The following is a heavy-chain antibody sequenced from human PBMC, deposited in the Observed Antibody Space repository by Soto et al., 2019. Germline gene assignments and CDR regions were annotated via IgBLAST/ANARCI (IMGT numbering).Heavy chain of an antibody. CDR3: AHRAQDSSSWYVLGVWFDP. CDR2: IYWDDDK. V-gene: IGHV2-5*02. Sequence: SGPTLVNPTQTLTLTCTFSGFSLSTSGVGVGWIRQPPGKALEWLALIYWDDDKRYSPSLKSRLTITKDTSKNQVVLTMTNMDPVDTATYYCAHRAQDSSSWYVLGVWFDPWGQGTLVTVSS. CDR1: GFSLSTSGVG. D-gene: IGHD6-13*01. J-gene: IGHJ5*02.